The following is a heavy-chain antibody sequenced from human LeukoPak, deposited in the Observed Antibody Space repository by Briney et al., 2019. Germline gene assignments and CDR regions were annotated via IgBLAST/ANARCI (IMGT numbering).Heavy chain of an antibody. Sequence: SQTLSLTCALSGDSVSSNTAGLSWMRQSPSRGRKGLGRIYYRYTWYSDYAVSVRRRVSINPDTSKNKFSLKLSSVTAAETAVYYCARGNYYGSGSYRKTNWFDPWGQGTLVTVSS. D-gene: IGHD3-10*01. J-gene: IGHJ5*02. CDR1: GDSVSSNTAG. V-gene: IGHV6-1*01. CDR2: IYYRYTWYS. CDR3: ARGNYYGSGSYRKTNWFDP.